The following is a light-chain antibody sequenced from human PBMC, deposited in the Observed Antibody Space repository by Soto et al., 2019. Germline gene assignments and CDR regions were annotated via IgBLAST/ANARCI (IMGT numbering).Light chain of an antibody. CDR2: DAS. J-gene: IGKJ4*01. V-gene: IGKV1-33*01. CDR1: QALSNY. CDR3: QQYDNLPLT. Sequence: DIQMTQSPSSLSASVGDRVTITCQASQALSNYLNWYQKKPGKAPKLLIYDASNFETGVPSRFSGSGSGTYFTFTISSLQPEDIATYYCQQYDNLPLTFGGGTKVEIK.